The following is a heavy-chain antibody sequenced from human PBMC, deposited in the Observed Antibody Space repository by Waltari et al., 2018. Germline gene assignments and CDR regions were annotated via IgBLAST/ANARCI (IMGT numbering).Heavy chain of an antibody. CDR1: GGTFHNHA. Sequence: QVQLVQSGPEVKKPGSSVKVSCKASGGTFHNHAITWVRQAPGQGLEWMGGIIPFFGAPNYAQKFQGRVTIAADQSTTTAYMELSSLTSEDTAIYYCATDSAHSYTSTWQRNFYYMDVWGKGTTVTDSS. D-gene: IGHD6-13*01. CDR2: IIPFFGAP. V-gene: IGHV1-69*01. J-gene: IGHJ6*03. CDR3: ATDSAHSYTSTWQRNFYYMDV.